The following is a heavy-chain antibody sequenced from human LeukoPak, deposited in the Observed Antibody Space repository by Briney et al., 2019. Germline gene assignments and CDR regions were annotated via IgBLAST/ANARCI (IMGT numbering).Heavy chain of an antibody. V-gene: IGHV4-39*01. CDR1: GGSISSSSYY. CDR2: IYYSGST. J-gene: IGHJ6*02. D-gene: IGHD6-19*01. Sequence: KPSETLSLTCTVSGGSISSSSYYWGRIRQPPGKGLEWIGSIYYSGSTYYNPSLKSRVTISVDTSKNQFSLKLSSVTAADTAVYYCARHQDSGGWYNYYGMDVWGQGTTVTVSS. CDR3: ARHQDSGGWYNYYGMDV.